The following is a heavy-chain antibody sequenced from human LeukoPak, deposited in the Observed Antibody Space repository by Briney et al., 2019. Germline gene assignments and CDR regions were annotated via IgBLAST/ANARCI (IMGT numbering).Heavy chain of an antibody. CDR1: GYTFTGYY. CDR2: INPNSGGT. V-gene: IGHV1-2*02. Sequence: ASVKVSRKASGYTFTGYYMHWVRQAPGQGLEWMGWINPNSGGTNYAQKFQGRVTMTTDTSTTTAYMELRSLTSDDTAVYYCARAGAVVDNWFDPWGQGTLVTVSS. J-gene: IGHJ5*02. CDR3: ARAGAVVDNWFDP. D-gene: IGHD2-15*01.